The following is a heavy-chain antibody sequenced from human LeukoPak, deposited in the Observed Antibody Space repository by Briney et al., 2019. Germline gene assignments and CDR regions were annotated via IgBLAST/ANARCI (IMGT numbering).Heavy chain of an antibody. CDR1: GFTFRNYA. D-gene: IGHD3-22*01. V-gene: IGHV3-23*01. CDR3: ARSHSYYYDSSGYIGNFDY. Sequence: GGSLRLSCAASGFTFRNYAMSWVRQAPGKGLEWVSAISGSGGTTYYADSVKGRFTISRDNSKNTLYLQMNSLRAEDTAVYYCARSHSYYYDSSGYIGNFDYWGQGTLVTVSS. CDR2: ISGSGGTT. J-gene: IGHJ4*02.